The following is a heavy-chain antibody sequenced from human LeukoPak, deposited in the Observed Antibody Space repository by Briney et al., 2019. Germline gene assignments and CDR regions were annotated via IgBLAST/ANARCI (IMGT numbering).Heavy chain of an antibody. Sequence: SETLSLTCAVYGGSFSGYYWSWIRQPPGKGLEWIGEINHSGSTNYNPSLKSRVTISVDTSKNQFSLKLSSVTAADTAVYYCARSQPLRYFDWLFSYWGQGTLVTVSS. CDR3: ARSQPLRYFDWLFSY. D-gene: IGHD3-9*01. V-gene: IGHV4-34*01. J-gene: IGHJ4*02. CDR1: GGSFSGYY. CDR2: INHSGST.